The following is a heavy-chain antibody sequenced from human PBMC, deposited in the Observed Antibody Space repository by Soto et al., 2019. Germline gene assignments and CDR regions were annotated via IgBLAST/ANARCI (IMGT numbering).Heavy chain of an antibody. CDR3: AHPRGYGVFDAYDI. J-gene: IGHJ3*02. CDR1: GFTFSTYA. Sequence: GGSLRLSCAASGFTFSTYAMSWVRQAPGKGLEWVSAISNSGVSTYHADSVKGRFTISRDNSINRLYMQMNSLGTEDTAVYYCAHPRGYGVFDAYDIWGQGTMVTVSS. V-gene: IGHV3-23*01. D-gene: IGHD4-17*01. CDR2: ISNSGVST.